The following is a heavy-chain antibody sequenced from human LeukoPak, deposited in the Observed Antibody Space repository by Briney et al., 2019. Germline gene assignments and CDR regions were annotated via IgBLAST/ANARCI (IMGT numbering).Heavy chain of an antibody. V-gene: IGHV3-23*01. CDR3: VSEVYYDSSGLDY. D-gene: IGHD3-22*01. CDR2: VRGSGTNA. J-gene: IGHJ4*02. Sequence: GGSLRLSCAASGFIFRSYAMSWVRQAPGKGLEWVSSVRGSGTNAIYADSVKGRFTISRDNSENSLYLQMNSLRAEDTAIYYCVSEVYYDSSGLDYWGQGTLVTVSS. CDR1: GFIFRSYA.